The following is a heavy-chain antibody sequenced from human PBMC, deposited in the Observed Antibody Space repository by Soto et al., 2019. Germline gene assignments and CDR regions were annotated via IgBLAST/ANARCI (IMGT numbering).Heavy chain of an antibody. J-gene: IGHJ4*02. CDR1: GGSISSYY. Sequence: QVQLQESGPGLVKPSETLSLTCTVSGGSISSYYWSWIRQPPGKGLEWIGYIYYSGSTTYNPSLKSRVTISVDTSKNQFSLKLSSVTAADTAVYYCARGRDSGNRFDYWGQGTLVTVSS. V-gene: IGHV4-59*01. CDR2: IYYSGST. D-gene: IGHD1-26*01. CDR3: ARGRDSGNRFDY.